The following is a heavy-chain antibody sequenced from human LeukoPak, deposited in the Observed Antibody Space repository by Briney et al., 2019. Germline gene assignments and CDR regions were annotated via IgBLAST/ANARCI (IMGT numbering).Heavy chain of an antibody. CDR1: GFTFSSYA. V-gene: IGHV3-23*01. CDR2: ISGSGGST. J-gene: IGHJ4*02. D-gene: IGHD3-10*01. Sequence: GGSLRLSCAASGFTFSSYAMSWVRQAPGKGLEWVSAISGSGGSTYYADSVKGRFTISRDNSKNTLYLQMSSLRAEDTAVYYCTTRLSVLLWFGESPGDYWGQGTLVTVSS. CDR3: TTRLSVLLWFGESPGDY.